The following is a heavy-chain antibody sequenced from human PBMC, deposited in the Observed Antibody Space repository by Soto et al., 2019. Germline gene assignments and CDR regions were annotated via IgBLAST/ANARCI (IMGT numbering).Heavy chain of an antibody. V-gene: IGHV1-46*03. D-gene: IGHD2-15*01. CDR1: GYTSTSYY. CDR3: ARVDRPYCSGGRCYHRHQWYFDL. J-gene: IGHJ2*01. CDR2: INPSGGST. Sequence: ASVKVSCKASGYTSTSYYMHWVRQAPGQGLEWMGIINPSGGSTSYAQKFQGRVTMTRDTSTSTVYMELSSLRSEDTAVYYCARVDRPYCSGGRCYHRHQWYFDLWGRGTLVTVSS.